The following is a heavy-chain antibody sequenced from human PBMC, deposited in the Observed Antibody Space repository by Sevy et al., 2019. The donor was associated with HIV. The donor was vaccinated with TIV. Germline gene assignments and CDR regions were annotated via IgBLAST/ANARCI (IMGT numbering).Heavy chain of an antibody. D-gene: IGHD1-1*01. CDR1: GYRFTELS. CDR2: FDLENCER. CDR3: ATLEGLEQTEGH. Sequence: ASVKVSCKVSGYRFTELSMHWVRQAPGKGLEWMGGFDLENCERMYSQKFQDRLTMTEDTSTDTLYMDLSSLKSEDTAVYYCATLEGLEQTEGHWGQGTLVTVSS. J-gene: IGHJ4*02. V-gene: IGHV1-24*01.